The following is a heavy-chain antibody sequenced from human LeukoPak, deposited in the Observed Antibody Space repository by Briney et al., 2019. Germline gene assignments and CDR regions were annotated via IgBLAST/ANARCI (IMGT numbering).Heavy chain of an antibody. D-gene: IGHD3-3*01. Sequence: SETLSLTCTVSGGSISSSSYYWGWIRQPPGKGLEWIGSIYYSGSTNYNPSLKSRVTISVDKSKNQFSLKLSSVTAADTAVYYCARVDFWSGYYTGYYYYMDVWGKGTTVTVSS. CDR3: ARVDFWSGYYTGYYYYMDV. CDR2: IYYSGST. J-gene: IGHJ6*03. CDR1: GGSISSSSYY. V-gene: IGHV4-39*07.